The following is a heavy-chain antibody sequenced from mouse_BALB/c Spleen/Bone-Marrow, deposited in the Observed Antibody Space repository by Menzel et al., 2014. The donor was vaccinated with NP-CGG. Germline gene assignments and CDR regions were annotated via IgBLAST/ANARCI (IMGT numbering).Heavy chain of an antibody. CDR2: INPYNGGT. CDR3: AGEVRPHWYFDV. V-gene: IGHV1-18*01. Sequence: EVQLVESGPELVKPGASMKISCKASGYSFXGYTMNWVKQSHGKNLEWIGLINPYNGGTSYNQKFKGKATLTVDKSSSTAYMELLSLTSEDSAVYYCAGEVRPHWYFDVWGAGTTVTVSS. J-gene: IGHJ1*01. D-gene: IGHD2-14*01. CDR1: GYSFXGYT.